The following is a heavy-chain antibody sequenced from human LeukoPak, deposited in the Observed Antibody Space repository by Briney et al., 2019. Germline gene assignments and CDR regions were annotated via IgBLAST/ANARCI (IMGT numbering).Heavy chain of an antibody. Sequence: GGSLRLSCAASGFTFSSYAMSWVRQAPGKGLEWVSAISGSGGSTYYADSVKGRFTISRDNSKNTLYLQMNSLRAEDTAVYYCARDYDFWSGYYYYWGQGTLVTVSS. D-gene: IGHD3-3*01. CDR2: ISGSGGST. V-gene: IGHV3-23*01. CDR1: GFTFSSYA. CDR3: ARDYDFWSGYYYY. J-gene: IGHJ4*02.